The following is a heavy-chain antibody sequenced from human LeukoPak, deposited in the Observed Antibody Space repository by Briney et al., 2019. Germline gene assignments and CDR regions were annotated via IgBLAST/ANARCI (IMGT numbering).Heavy chain of an antibody. CDR3: ARDTVPRSWFDP. D-gene: IGHD2-2*01. CDR2: IKQDGSEK. CDR1: GFTFSSYR. Sequence: PGGSLRLSCAASGFTFSSYRMSWVRQAPGKGLEWVANIKQDGSEKYYVDSVKGRFTISRDNAKNSLYLQMNSLRAEDTAVYYCARDTVPRSWFDPWGQGTLVTVSS. V-gene: IGHV3-7*01. J-gene: IGHJ5*02.